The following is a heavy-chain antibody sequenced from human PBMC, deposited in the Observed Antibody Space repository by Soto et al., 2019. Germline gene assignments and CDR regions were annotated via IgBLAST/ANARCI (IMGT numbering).Heavy chain of an antibody. V-gene: IGHV1-69*13. CDR3: ARGRKIVLMVYARHDAFDI. Sequence: SVKVSCKASGGTFSSYAISWVRQAPGRGLEWMGGIIPIFGTANYAQKFQGRVTITADESTSTAYMELRSLRSEDAAVYYCARGRKIVLMVYARHDAFDIFGRRTMVTVSS. CDR1: GGTFSSYA. J-gene: IGHJ3*02. CDR2: IIPIFGTA. D-gene: IGHD2-8*01.